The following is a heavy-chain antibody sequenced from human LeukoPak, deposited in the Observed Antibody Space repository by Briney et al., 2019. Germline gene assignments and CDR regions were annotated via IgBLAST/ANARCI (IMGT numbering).Heavy chain of an antibody. V-gene: IGHV1-18*01. CDR1: GYTFTSYG. J-gene: IGHJ4*02. CDR2: ISAYNGNT. D-gene: IGHD3-16*02. Sequence: ASVKVSCKASGYTFTSYGISWVRQAPGQGLEWMGWISAYNGNTNYAQKLQGRVTMTTDTPTSTAYMELRSLRSDDTAVYYCARGGNLGELSLIGVDYWGQGTLVTVSS. CDR3: ARGGNLGELSLIGVDY.